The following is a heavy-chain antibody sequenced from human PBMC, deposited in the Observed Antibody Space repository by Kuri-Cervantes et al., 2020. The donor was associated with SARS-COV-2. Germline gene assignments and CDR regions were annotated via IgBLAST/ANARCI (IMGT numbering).Heavy chain of an antibody. CDR2: IYSGGST. CDR1: GFTVSSNY. CDR3: ASIVTGDSSGYY. J-gene: IGHJ4*02. Sequence: GESLKISCAASGFTVSSNYMSWVRQAPGKGLEWVSVIYSGGSTYYADSVKGRFTISRDNSKNTLYLQMNSLRAEDTAVYYCASIVTGDSSGYYWSQGTLVTVSS. V-gene: IGHV3-53*01. D-gene: IGHD3-22*01.